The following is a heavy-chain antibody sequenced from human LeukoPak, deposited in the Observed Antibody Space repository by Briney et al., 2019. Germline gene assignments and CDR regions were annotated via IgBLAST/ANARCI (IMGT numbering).Heavy chain of an antibody. V-gene: IGHV1-2*06. CDR1: GYTFTSYY. Sequence: ASVKVSCKASGYTFTSYYMHWVRQAPGQGLEWMGRINPNSGGTNYAQKFQGRVTMTRDTSISTAYMELSRLRSDDTAVYYCARGWIQLWFVDYWGQGTLVTVSS. D-gene: IGHD5-18*01. J-gene: IGHJ4*02. CDR2: INPNSGGT. CDR3: ARGWIQLWFVDY.